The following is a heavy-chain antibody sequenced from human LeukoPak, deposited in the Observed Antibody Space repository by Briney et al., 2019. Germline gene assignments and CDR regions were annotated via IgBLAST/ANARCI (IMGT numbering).Heavy chain of an antibody. D-gene: IGHD3-22*01. Sequence: SGGSLRLSRAASGFTFSNYAMNWVRQAPGKGLEWVSGISGSGGNTYYADSVKGRFTISRDNSRNTLYLEMNSLRAEDTAVFYCAKASNYYDSSGYYHFDYWGQGTLVTVSS. J-gene: IGHJ4*02. CDR1: GFTFSNYA. CDR2: ISGSGGNT. V-gene: IGHV3-23*01. CDR3: AKASNYYDSSGYYHFDY.